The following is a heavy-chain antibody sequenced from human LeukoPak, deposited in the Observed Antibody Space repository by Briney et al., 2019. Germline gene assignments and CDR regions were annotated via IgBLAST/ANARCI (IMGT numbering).Heavy chain of an antibody. J-gene: IGHJ4*02. CDR1: GGSFSGYY. Sequence: SETLSLTCAVYGGSFSGYYWSWIRQPPGKGLEWIGEINHSGSTNYNPSLKSRVTISVDTSKNQFSLKLSSVTAADTAVYYCARIRGYSYGTFDYWGQGTLVTVSS. D-gene: IGHD5-18*01. CDR3: ARIRGYSYGTFDY. V-gene: IGHV4-34*01. CDR2: INHSGST.